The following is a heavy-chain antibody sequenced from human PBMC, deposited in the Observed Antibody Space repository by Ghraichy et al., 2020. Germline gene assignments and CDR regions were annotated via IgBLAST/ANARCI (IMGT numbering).Heavy chain of an antibody. CDR3: AKDPIVGATGYYFDY. V-gene: IGHV3-30*18. CDR2: ISYDGSNK. Sequence: GGSLRLSCAASGFTFSSYGMHWVRQAPGKGLEWVAVISYDGSNKYYADSVKGRFTISRDNSKNTLYLQMNSLRAEDTAVYYCAKDPIVGATGYYFDYWGQGTLVTVSS. D-gene: IGHD1-26*01. CDR1: GFTFSSYG. J-gene: IGHJ4*02.